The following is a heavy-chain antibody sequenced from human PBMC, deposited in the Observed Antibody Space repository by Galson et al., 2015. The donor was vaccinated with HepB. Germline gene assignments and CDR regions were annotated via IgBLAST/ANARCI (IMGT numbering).Heavy chain of an antibody. CDR1: GFIFRNHA. CDR2: INGRGSTR. J-gene: IGHJ5*02. Sequence: SLRLSCAGSGFIFRNHAMAWIRQAPGKGLEWVSGINGRGSTRSYSDAVKGRFSISRDNSKDPVFLRMYNLRAEDTAVYYCVKEGSWFGGDWVDPWGQGALVTVS. V-gene: IGHV3-23*01. CDR3: VKEGSWFGGDWVDP. D-gene: IGHD3-3*01.